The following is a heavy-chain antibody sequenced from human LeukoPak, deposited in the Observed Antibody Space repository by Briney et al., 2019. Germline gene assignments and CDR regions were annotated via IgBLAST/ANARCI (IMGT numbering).Heavy chain of an antibody. CDR1: GYTFTSYG. CDR2: ISAYNGNT. J-gene: IGHJ4*02. D-gene: IGHD3-10*01. CDR3: ARGAPAATATSITNDYFDY. V-gene: IGHV1-18*01. Sequence: ASVKVSCKASGYTFTSYGISWVRQAPGQGLEWMGWISAYNGNTNYAQKLQGGVTMTTDTSTSTAYMELRSLRSDDTAVYYCARGAPAATATSITNDYFDYWGQGTLVTVSS.